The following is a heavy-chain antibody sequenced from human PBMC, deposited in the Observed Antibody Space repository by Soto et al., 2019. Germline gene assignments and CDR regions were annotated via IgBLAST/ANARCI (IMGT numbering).Heavy chain of an antibody. D-gene: IGHD3-10*01. J-gene: IGHJ6*03. CDR1: GFTFSSYA. CDR2: ISGSGGST. Sequence: GGSLRLSCAASGFTFSSYAMSWVRQAPGKGLEWVSAISGSGGSTYYADSVKGRFTISRDNAKNTLYLQMNSLRNEDTAVYFCARGARSYYYVDVWGKGTTVTVSS. V-gene: IGHV3-23*01. CDR3: ARGARSYYYVDV.